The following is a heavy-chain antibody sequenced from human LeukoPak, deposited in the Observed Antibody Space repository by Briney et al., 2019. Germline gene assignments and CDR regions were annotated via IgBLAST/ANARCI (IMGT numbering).Heavy chain of an antibody. Sequence: PGASLLISCKGSGYSFTTYWICCVHEMPEEGLEWMRIIYPGDSDTRYSPSFQGQVTISADKSIGTAYLQWSSLKASDTAMYYCARARYCSGGSCYAEYWGQGTLVTVSS. V-gene: IGHV5-51*07. CDR3: ARARYCSGGSCYAEY. CDR2: IYPGDSDT. D-gene: IGHD2-15*01. J-gene: IGHJ4*02. CDR1: GYSFTTYW.